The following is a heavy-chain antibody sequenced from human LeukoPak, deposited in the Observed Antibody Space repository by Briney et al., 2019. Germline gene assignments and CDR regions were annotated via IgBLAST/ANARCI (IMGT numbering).Heavy chain of an antibody. CDR2: IYYSGST. D-gene: IGHD3-16*01. CDR1: GVSISSYY. V-gene: IGHV4-59*01. Sequence: KPSETLSLTCTVSGVSISSYYWSWIRQPPGKGLEWIGYIYYSGSTNYNPSLKSRVTISVDTSKNQFSLKLSSVTAADTAVYYCARGVNHYDYVWGSYAIDYWGQGTLVTVSS. CDR3: ARGVNHYDYVWGSYAIDY. J-gene: IGHJ4*02.